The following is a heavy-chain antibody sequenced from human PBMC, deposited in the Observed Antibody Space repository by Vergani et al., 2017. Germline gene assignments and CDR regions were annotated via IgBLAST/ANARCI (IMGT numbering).Heavy chain of an antibody. CDR1: GYPFTSYY. D-gene: IGHD6-13*01. J-gene: IGHJ6*02. CDR3: ARALAGAILGHKAAAGTIYYYYGMDV. V-gene: IGHV1-46*03. Sequence: QVQLVQSGAEVKKPGASVKVSCKASGYPFTSYYMHWVRQAPGQGLEWMGIINPSGGSTSYAQKFQGRVTMTRDTSTSTVYMELSSLRSEDTAVYYCARALAGAILGHKAAAGTIYYYYGMDVWGQGTTVTVSS. CDR2: INPSGGST.